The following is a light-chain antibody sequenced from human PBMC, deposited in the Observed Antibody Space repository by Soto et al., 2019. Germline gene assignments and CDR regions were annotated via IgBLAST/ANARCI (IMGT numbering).Light chain of an antibody. Sequence: DIVLTQSPATLSLSPGERATLSCRASQSVSIYLAWYQQKPGQAPRLLIYDASNRATGIPARFSGSGSGTDFTLTISNLEPEDFAVYYCQQRRIWPPITFGQGTRLEIK. V-gene: IGKV3-11*01. CDR1: QSVSIY. CDR3: QQRRIWPPIT. J-gene: IGKJ5*01. CDR2: DAS.